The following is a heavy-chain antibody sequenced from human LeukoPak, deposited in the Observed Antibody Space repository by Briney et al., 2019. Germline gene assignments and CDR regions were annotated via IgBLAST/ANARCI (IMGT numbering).Heavy chain of an antibody. J-gene: IGHJ6*02. D-gene: IGHD1-26*01. CDR1: GFTFSSYA. V-gene: IGHV3-23*01. Sequence: GGSLRLSCAASGFTFSSYAMSWVRQAPRKGLEWVSAISGSGGSTYYADSVKGRFTISRDNSKNTLYLQMNSLRAEDTAVYYCANGREDYYGMDVWGQGTTVTVSS. CDR3: ANGREDYYGMDV. CDR2: ISGSGGST.